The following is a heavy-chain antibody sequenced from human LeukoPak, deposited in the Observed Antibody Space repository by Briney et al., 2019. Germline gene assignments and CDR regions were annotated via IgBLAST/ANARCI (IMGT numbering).Heavy chain of an antibody. V-gene: IGHV4-39*01. D-gene: IGHD2-8*01. CDR3: ARLGYCTNAVCYNWFDP. CDR2: IYYSGST. Sequence: SETLSLTCTVSGVYISSSSYYWDWIRQPPGENLEWIGSIYYSGSTYYNPSLKSRVTISVDTSKNQFSLKLSSVTAADTAVYYCARLGYCTNAVCYNWFDPWGQGTLVTVSS. J-gene: IGHJ5*02. CDR1: GVYISSSSYY.